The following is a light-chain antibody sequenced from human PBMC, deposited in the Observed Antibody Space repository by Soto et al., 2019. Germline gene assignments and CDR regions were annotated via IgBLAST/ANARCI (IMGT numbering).Light chain of an antibody. V-gene: IGKV1-5*01. Sequence: DIQMTQSPSTLSASVGDRVTITCRASQSISSWLAWYQQKPGKAPQLLIYDASSLESGVPSRFSGSGSGTEFTLTISSLQPVDFATYYCQQYNFYPYTFGQGTKLEIK. CDR3: QQYNFYPYT. J-gene: IGKJ2*01. CDR1: QSISSW. CDR2: DAS.